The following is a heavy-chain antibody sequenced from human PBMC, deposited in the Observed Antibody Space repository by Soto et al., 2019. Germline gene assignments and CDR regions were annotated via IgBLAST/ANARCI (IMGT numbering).Heavy chain of an antibody. D-gene: IGHD2-2*02. J-gene: IGHJ3*01. CDR3: LRGGRGYTRDDVLDV. V-gene: IGHV3-21*06. Sequence: EVQLVESGGGLVKSGGSLRLSCVDSGFTFRSYSMNWVRQAPGKGLEWVASISSRSSVIWYADSLKGRFTISRDNAKNSLYLQMNSLRGEDTAVYYCLRGGRGYTRDDVLDVWGQGTMVTVSS. CDR2: ISSRSSVI. CDR1: GFTFRSYS.